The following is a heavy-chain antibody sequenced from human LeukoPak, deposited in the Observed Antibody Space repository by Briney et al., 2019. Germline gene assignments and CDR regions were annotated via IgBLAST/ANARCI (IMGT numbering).Heavy chain of an antibody. CDR2: IYYSGST. Sequence: PSETLSLTCTVSGGSISSSSYYWGWIRQPPGKGLEWIGSIYYSGSTYYNPSLKSRVTISVDTSKNQFSLKLSSVTAADTAVYYCARLDSSSWLDYYYYGMDVWGQGTTVTVSS. V-gene: IGHV4-39*01. CDR1: GGSISSSSYY. J-gene: IGHJ6*02. CDR3: ARLDSSSWLDYYYYGMDV. D-gene: IGHD6-13*01.